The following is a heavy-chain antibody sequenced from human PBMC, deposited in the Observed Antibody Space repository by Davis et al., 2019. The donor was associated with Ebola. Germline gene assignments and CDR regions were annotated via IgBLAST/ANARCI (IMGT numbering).Heavy chain of an antibody. Sequence: SETLSLTCTVSGGSISSSSYYWGWIRQPPGKGLEWIGSIYYGGSTYYNPSLKSRVTISVDRSKNQFSLKLSSVTAADTAVYYCASSTSTYYYDSSGYYGRPDAFDIWGQGTMVTVSS. CDR1: GGSISSSSYY. D-gene: IGHD3-22*01. J-gene: IGHJ3*02. CDR3: ASSTSTYYYDSSGYYGRPDAFDI. CDR2: IYYGGST. V-gene: IGHV4-39*07.